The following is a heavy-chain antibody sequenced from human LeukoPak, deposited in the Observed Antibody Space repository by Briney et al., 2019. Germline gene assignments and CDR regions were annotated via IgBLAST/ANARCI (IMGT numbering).Heavy chain of an antibody. CDR1: GYTFTGYY. D-gene: IGHD4-17*01. V-gene: IGHV1-2*06. J-gene: IGHJ4*02. CDR2: INPNSGGT. CDR3: AGGTYGDYSNFDY. Sequence: ASVKVSCKASGYTFTGYYMHWVRQAPGQGLEWMGRINPNSGGTNYARKFQGGVTMTRDTSISTAYMELSRLRSDDTAVYYCAGGTYGDYSNFDYWGQGTLVTVSS.